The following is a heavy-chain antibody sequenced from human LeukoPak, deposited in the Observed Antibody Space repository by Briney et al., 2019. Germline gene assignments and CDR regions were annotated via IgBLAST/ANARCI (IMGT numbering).Heavy chain of an antibody. J-gene: IGHJ3*02. D-gene: IGHD4-17*01. CDR2: IIPIFGTA. V-gene: IGHV1-69*06. CDR3: ASRKEKTTVTTKFYASDI. CDR1: GGTFSSYA. Sequence: SVKVSCKASGGTFSSYAISWVRQAPGQGLEWMGGIIPIFGTANYAQKFQGRVTITADKSTSTAYMELSSLRSEDTAVYYCASRKEKTTVTTKFYASDIWGQGTMVTVSS.